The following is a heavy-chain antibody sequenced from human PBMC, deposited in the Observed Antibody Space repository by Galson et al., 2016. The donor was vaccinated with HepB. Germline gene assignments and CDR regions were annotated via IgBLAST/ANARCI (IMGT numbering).Heavy chain of an antibody. Sequence: SLRLSCATSGFTLTHYGTLWVRQAPGKGLEWVAVIWYDGSYKYYADSVEGRFTISRDISENTVYLQMNSLSGEDTAVYYCAREIPHMVHGGLDYWGQGTLVTVSS. CDR1: GFTLTHYG. CDR2: IWYDGSYK. CDR3: AREIPHMVHGGLDY. J-gene: IGHJ4*02. D-gene: IGHD2-2*02. V-gene: IGHV3-33*01.